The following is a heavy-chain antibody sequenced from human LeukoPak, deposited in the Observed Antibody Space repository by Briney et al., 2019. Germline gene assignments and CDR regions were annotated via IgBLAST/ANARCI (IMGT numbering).Heavy chain of an antibody. CDR2: INPGDGGT. V-gene: IGHV1-46*01. CDR3: ARGVGHWFDP. Sequence: GSVKVCCNTSGYTFTGHYVHWVRQAPGQGLEWMAMINPGDGGTIFAHRFQARVTVSQDTSTSTVYMEMNDLKSDDTAMYYCARGVGHWFDPWGQGTLFTLSS. J-gene: IGHJ5*02. CDR1: GYTFTGHY.